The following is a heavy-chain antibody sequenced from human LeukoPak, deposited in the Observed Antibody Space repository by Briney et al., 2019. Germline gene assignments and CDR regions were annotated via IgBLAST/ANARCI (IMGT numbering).Heavy chain of an antibody. D-gene: IGHD6-19*01. CDR1: GYTFTGYY. CDR3: ARGPAGGKYFDY. V-gene: IGHV1-18*04. J-gene: IGHJ4*02. Sequence: ASVKVSCKASGYTFTGYYMHWVRQAPGQGLEWMGWISAYNGNTNYAQKLQGRVTMTTDTSTSTAYMELRSLRSDDTAVYYCARGPAGGKYFDYWGQGTLVTVSS. CDR2: ISAYNGNT.